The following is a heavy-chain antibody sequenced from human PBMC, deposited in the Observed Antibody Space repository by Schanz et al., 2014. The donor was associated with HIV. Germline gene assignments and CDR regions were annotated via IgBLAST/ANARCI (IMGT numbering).Heavy chain of an antibody. V-gene: IGHV3-15*01. J-gene: IGHJ4*02. CDR2: IKSKTDGETT. CDR3: AWHYFDF. CDR1: GFSFTNAW. Sequence: EVQLVESGGGLVQPGGSLTLSCATSGFSFTNAWMSWVRQAPGEGLEWIGRIKSKTDGETTDYAARVKGRFTVSRDDSKNTLYLQMSSLKTEDTAVYFCAWHYFDFWGQGTLVTVSS.